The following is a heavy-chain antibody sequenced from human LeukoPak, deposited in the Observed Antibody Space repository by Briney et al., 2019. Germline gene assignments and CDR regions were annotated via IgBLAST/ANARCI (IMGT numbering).Heavy chain of an antibody. CDR3: ARDPTVTTGFDY. CDR1: GGSFSGYY. V-gene: IGHV4-59*01. CDR2: IYYSGST. J-gene: IGHJ4*02. D-gene: IGHD4-11*01. Sequence: SETLSLTCAVYGGSFSGYYWSWIRQPPGKGLEWIGYIYYSGSTNYNPSLKSRVTISVDTSKNQFSLKLSSVTAADTAVYYCARDPTVTTGFDYWGQGTLVTVSS.